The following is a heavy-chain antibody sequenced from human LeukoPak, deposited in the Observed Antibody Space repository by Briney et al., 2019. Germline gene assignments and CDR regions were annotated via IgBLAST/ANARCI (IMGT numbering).Heavy chain of an antibody. J-gene: IGHJ4*02. CDR1: GYTFTSYG. V-gene: IGHV1-18*01. Sequence: ASVKVSCKASGYTFTSYGISWVRQAPGQGLEWMGWISAYNGNTNYAQKLQGRVTMTTDTSTSTAYMELRSLRSDDTAVYYCAKDGAYTSRWDLSEHWGQGTLVTVSS. CDR3: AKDGAYTSRWDLSEH. CDR2: ISAYNGNT. D-gene: IGHD6-13*01.